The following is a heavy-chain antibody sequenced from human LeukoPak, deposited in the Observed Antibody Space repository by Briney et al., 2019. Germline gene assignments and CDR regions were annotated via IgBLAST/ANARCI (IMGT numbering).Heavy chain of an antibody. J-gene: IGHJ5*02. Sequence: SQTLSLTCTVSGGSISSGCYYWSWLRQPAGKGLEWIGRIYTSGSTNYNPSLKSRFTISVDTSKNQLSLKLSSVAAADTAVYYCARVLGYYDSSGYYGGFDPWGQGTLVTVSS. V-gene: IGHV4-61*02. CDR3: ARVLGYYDSSGYYGGFDP. CDR1: GGSISSGCYY. CDR2: IYTSGST. D-gene: IGHD3-22*01.